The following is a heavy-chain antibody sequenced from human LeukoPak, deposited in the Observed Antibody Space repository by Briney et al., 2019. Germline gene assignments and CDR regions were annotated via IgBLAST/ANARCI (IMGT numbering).Heavy chain of an antibody. J-gene: IGHJ4*02. D-gene: IGHD3-22*01. CDR3: SRSAYYDGSGNYYDY. Sequence: GGSLRLSCAASGFIFKDYWMIWVRQAPGKGLVWVSRISDGGSTTTYADSVKGRFTISRDNAKNTLYLQMNGLRAEDTAVYYCSRSAYYDGSGNYYDYWGQGTLVTVSS. CDR2: ISDGGSTT. V-gene: IGHV3-74*01. CDR1: GFIFKDYW.